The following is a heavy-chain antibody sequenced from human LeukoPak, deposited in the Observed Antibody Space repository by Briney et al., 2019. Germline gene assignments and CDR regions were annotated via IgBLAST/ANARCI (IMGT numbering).Heavy chain of an antibody. CDR2: ISSSSSTI. J-gene: IGHJ6*03. D-gene: IGHD2-2*01. V-gene: IGHV3-48*02. CDR3: ARGWYCSSTSCYMDV. CDR1: GFTFSSYS. Sequence: GGSLRLSCAASGFTFSSYSMTWVRQAPGKGLEWVSYISSSSSTIYYADSVKGRFTISRDNAKNSLYLQMNSLRDEDTAVYYCARGWYCSSTSCYMDVWGKGTTVTVSS.